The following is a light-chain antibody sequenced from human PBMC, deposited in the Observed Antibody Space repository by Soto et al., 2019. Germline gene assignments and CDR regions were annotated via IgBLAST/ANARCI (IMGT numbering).Light chain of an antibody. Sequence: QSALTQPASVSGSPGQSITISCTGTSSDVGGYNYVSWYQQHPGKAPKLVIYEVTKRPSGVSNRFSGSKSGNTASPTISGLQAEDETDYYCSSYTSTNHVVFGGGTKVTVL. CDR1: SSDVGGYNY. V-gene: IGLV2-14*01. CDR2: EVT. CDR3: SSYTSTNHVV. J-gene: IGLJ2*01.